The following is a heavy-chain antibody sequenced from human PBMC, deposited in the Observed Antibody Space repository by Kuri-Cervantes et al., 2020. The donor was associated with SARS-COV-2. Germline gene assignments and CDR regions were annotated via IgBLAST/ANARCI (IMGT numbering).Heavy chain of an antibody. J-gene: IGHJ4*02. CDR3: ARGAASITMIVVVGNFDY. V-gene: IGHV4-38-2*02. D-gene: IGHD3-22*01. Sequence: SETLSLTCTVPGYSISSGYYWGWIRQPPGKGLEWIGSIYHSGSTYYNPSLKSRVTISVDTSKNQFSLKLSSVTAADTAVYYCARGAASITMIVVVGNFDYWGQGTLVTVSS. CDR1: GYSISSGYY. CDR2: IYHSGST.